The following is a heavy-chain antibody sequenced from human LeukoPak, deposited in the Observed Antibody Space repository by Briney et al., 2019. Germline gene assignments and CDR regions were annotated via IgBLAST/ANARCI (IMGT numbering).Heavy chain of an antibody. Sequence: DGSLRLSRAASGFTFSSYWMHWVRQAPGKGLVWVSRLSPDGSSSIYAHSVKGRFTVSRDNAKNTLYLQMNSLRAEDTAVYYCANSLYSGSYSPCNWGQATVATVSS. D-gene: IGHD1-26*01. J-gene: IGHJ4*02. CDR1: GFTFSSYW. CDR2: LSPDGSSS. CDR3: ANSLYSGSYSPCN. V-gene: IGHV3-74*01.